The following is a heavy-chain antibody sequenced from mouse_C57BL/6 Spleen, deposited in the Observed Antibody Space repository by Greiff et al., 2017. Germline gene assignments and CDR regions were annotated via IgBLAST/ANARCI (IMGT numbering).Heavy chain of an antibody. V-gene: IGHV1-26*01. D-gene: IGHD2-10*02. J-gene: IGHJ2*01. CDR2: INPNNGGT. CDR1: GYTFTDYY. CDR3: ARVGYDLYYFDY. Sequence: VQLQQSGPELVKPGASVKISCKASGYTFTDYYMNWVKQSHGKSLEWIGDINPNNGGTCYNQKFKGKATLTVDKSSSTAYMELRSLTSEDSAFYYCARVGYDLYYFDYWGQGTTLTVSS.